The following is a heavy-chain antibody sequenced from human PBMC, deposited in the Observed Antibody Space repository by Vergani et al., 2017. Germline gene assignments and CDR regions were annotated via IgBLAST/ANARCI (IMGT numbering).Heavy chain of an antibody. V-gene: IGHV5-51*01. J-gene: IGHJ5*02. CDR2: IYPADSDT. Sequence: EVALVQSGPEMRKPGESLNISCKGSEYSFGNYWIGWVRQMPGKGLEWMGIIYPADSDTRYSPSFQGQVTISADKSISTAFLQWDSLKASDTALYYCARHTTYTESWGQGTLVTVSS. D-gene: IGHD1-1*01. CDR1: EYSFGNYW. CDR3: ARHTTYTES.